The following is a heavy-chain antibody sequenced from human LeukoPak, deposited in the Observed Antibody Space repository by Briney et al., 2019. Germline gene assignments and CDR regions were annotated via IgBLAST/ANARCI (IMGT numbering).Heavy chain of an antibody. CDR2: ISGDGGIT. D-gene: IGHD3-22*01. V-gene: IGHV3-23*01. J-gene: IGHJ3*02. CDR1: GSTFSSHA. CDR3: ARAAPYYYDSSGYSAFDS. Sequence: GGSLRLSCAASGSTFSSHAMTWVRQAPGKGLEWVSTISGDGGITYYADSVKGRFTISRDNAKNSLYLQMNSLRDEDTAVYYCARAAPYYYDSSGYSAFDSWGQGTMVTVSA.